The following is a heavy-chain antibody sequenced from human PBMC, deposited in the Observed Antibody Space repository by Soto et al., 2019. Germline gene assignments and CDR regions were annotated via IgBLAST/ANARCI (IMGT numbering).Heavy chain of an antibody. D-gene: IGHD6-19*01. CDR2: ISWNGGSI. CDR3: AKGAGSGWYRGFFDY. J-gene: IGHJ4*02. V-gene: IGHV3-9*01. CDR1: GFTFDDYA. Sequence: EVQLVESGGGLVQPGRSLRLSCAASGFTFDDYAMHWVRQAPGKGLEWVSGISWNGGSIGYADSVKGRFTISRDNAKNYLYLQMNSLGAEDTALYYCAKGAGSGWYRGFFDYWGQGTLVTVSS.